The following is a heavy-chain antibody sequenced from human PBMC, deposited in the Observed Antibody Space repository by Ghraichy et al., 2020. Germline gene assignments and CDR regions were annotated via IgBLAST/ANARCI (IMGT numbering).Heavy chain of an antibody. J-gene: IGHJ6*02. CDR1: GFTLSSYS. D-gene: IGHD4-23*01. V-gene: IGHV3-48*01. CDR2: ITSSGKFI. CDR3: ARASAVVRFYYYAALDV. Sequence: GGSLRLSCAVSGFTLSSYSINWVRQAPGKGLEWISYITSSGKFISYADSVKDRFTVSRDNARNALYLQMNSLRGEDTAVYYCARASAVVRFYYYAALDVWGQGTTVTVS.